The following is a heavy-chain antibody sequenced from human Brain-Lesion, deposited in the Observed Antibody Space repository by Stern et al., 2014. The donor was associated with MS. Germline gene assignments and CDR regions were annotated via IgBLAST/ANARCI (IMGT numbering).Heavy chain of an antibody. J-gene: IGHJ4*02. CDR2: ISWNSGTI. Sequence: QLVQSGGDLVQPGRSLRLSCAAFGFTFDDYAMHWVRQAPGKGLEWVAGISWNSGTIGYADSVKGRFTTSRDNAYSSLYLQMNSLRPENTALYYCARDITGSSAYFAYWGQGTLVTVSS. D-gene: IGHD1-14*01. CDR3: ARDITGSSAYFAY. CDR1: GFTFDDYA. V-gene: IGHV3-9*01.